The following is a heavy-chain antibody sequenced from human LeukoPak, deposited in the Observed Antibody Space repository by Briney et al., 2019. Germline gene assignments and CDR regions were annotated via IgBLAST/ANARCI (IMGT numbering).Heavy chain of an antibody. CDR3: AKSLVSQWLTPHY. CDR1: GFTFSDYA. CDR2: IDDSGSHT. D-gene: IGHD6-19*01. V-gene: IGHV3-23*01. Sequence: GGSLRLTCAVSGFTFSDYAMSWVRQAPGKGLEWVSSIDDSGSHTYYPDSVKGRFTISRDNSKNTLYLQMTSLRAEDSALYFCAKSLVSQWLTPHYWGRGTLVTVSS. J-gene: IGHJ4*02.